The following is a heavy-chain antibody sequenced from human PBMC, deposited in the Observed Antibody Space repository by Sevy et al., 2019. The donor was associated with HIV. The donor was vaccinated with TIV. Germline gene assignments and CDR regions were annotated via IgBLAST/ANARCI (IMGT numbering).Heavy chain of an antibody. Sequence: GESLKISCKASGYTFTGYYMHWVRQAPGQGLEWMGRINPNSGGTNYAQKFQGRVTMTRDTSISTAYMELSRLRSDDTAVYYCARGYSSSADYWGQGTLVTVSS. V-gene: IGHV1-2*06. D-gene: IGHD6-6*01. CDR2: INPNSGGT. J-gene: IGHJ4*02. CDR1: GYTFTGYY. CDR3: ARGYSSSADY.